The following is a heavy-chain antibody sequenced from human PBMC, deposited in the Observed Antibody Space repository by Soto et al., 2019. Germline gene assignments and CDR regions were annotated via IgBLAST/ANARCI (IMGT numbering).Heavy chain of an antibody. V-gene: IGHV3-23*01. D-gene: IGHD6-19*01. CDR2: ISAGGGGT. CDR1: GFTFSSFA. CDR3: AKHHSSGWYSSFDS. Sequence: GGSLRLSCAAPGFTFSSFAMAWVRQAPGKGLEWVSTISAGGGGTYYADSVKGRFTLSRDNSKNSLYLQMNSLRAEDTAIYYCAKHHSSGWYSSFDSWGQGTLVTVSS. J-gene: IGHJ4*02.